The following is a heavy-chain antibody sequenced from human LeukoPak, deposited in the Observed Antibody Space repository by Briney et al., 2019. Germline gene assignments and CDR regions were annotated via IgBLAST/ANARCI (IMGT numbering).Heavy chain of an antibody. D-gene: IGHD2/OR15-2a*01. CDR1: GYTLTELS. V-gene: IGHV1-24*01. J-gene: IGHJ5*02. Sequence: ASVKVSCKVSGYTLTELSMHWVRQAPGKGLEWMGGFDPEDGETIYAQKFQGRATMTEDTSTDTAYMELSSLRSEDTAVYYCATANIGSPTHLFDPWGQGTLVTVSS. CDR3: ATANIGSPTHLFDP. CDR2: FDPEDGET.